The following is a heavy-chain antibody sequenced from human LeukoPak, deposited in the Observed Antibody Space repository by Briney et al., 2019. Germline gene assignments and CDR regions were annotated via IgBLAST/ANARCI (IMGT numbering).Heavy chain of an antibody. Sequence: ASVKVSCKVSGYTLTELSMHWVRQAPGKGLEWMGGFDPEDGETIYAQKFQGRVTMTEDTSTDTAYMGLSSLRSEDTAVYYCATDSGATAMVSQDAFDIWGQGTMVTVSS. CDR2: FDPEDGET. V-gene: IGHV1-24*01. CDR1: GYTLTELS. D-gene: IGHD5-18*01. CDR3: ATDSGATAMVSQDAFDI. J-gene: IGHJ3*02.